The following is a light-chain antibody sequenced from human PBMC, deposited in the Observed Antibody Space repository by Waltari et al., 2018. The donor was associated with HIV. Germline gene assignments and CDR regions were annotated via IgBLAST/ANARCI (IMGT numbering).Light chain of an antibody. CDR3: QQYNNWPPT. J-gene: IGKJ1*01. CDR2: GAS. CDR1: QSVTRN. Sequence: EIVMTQSPATLSVSPGDRATLSCRASQSVTRNLAWYQQKPGQAPRLLIYGASTTATGIPARFSGSGSGTEFTLTIRSLQSEDFAVYYCQQYNNWPPTFGQGTKVEIK. V-gene: IGKV3-15*01.